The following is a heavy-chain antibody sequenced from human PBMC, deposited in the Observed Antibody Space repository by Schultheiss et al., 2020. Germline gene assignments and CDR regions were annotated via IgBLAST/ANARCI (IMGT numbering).Heavy chain of an antibody. CDR2: ISYDGSNK. V-gene: IGHV3-30*03. Sequence: GGSLRLSCAASGFTFSTYTMNWVRQAPGKGLEWVAVISYDGSNKYYADSVKGRFTISRDNSKNTLYLQMNSLRAEDTAVYYCARDRTSWRNFDYWGQGTLGTGYS. D-gene: IGHD2-8*01. CDR3: ARDRTSWRNFDY. CDR1: GFTFSTYT. J-gene: IGHJ4*02.